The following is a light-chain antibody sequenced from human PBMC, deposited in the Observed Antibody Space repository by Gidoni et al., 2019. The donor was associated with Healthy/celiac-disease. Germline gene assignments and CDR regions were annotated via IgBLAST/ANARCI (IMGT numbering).Light chain of an antibody. CDR2: DAS. CDR3: HHRSNWPLGTWT. J-gene: IGKJ1*01. Sequence: EIVLTQSPATLSLSPGERATLPCRASQSVSSYLAWYQQNPGQAPRLLIYDASNRATGIPARFSGSGSGTDFTLIISSLAPEDFAVYYCHHRSNWPLGTWTFGQGTKVEIK. CDR1: QSVSSY. V-gene: IGKV3-11*01.